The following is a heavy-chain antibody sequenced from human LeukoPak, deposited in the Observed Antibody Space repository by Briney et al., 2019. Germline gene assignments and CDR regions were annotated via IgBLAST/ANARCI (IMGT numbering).Heavy chain of an antibody. V-gene: IGHV3-43*02. CDR2: KGDGVTT. Sequence: PGGSLRLSCAASGFTFNAYAIHWVRQAPGKGLEWVSLKGDGVTTDYANSVKGRFTVSRDNSKNSLYLQMSNLRTEDTALYYCVRDTGSGWDLDYWGQGTLVTVSS. CDR3: VRDTGSGWDLDY. CDR1: GFTFNAYA. D-gene: IGHD6-19*01. J-gene: IGHJ4*02.